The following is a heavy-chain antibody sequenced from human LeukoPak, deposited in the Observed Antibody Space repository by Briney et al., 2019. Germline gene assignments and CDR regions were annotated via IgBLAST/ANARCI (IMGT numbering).Heavy chain of an antibody. D-gene: IGHD6-13*01. CDR2: ISSSSSVI. CDR1: GFTFSNHH. Sequence: PGGSLRLSCSASGFTFSNHHMTWVRQAPGKGLEWVSYISSSSSVIYYAESVKGRFTISRDNVRNSLFLQMSSLRVDDTAVYYCARDMGITGADDSWGQGTLVTVSS. J-gene: IGHJ4*02. V-gene: IGHV3-48*01. CDR3: ARDMGITGADDS.